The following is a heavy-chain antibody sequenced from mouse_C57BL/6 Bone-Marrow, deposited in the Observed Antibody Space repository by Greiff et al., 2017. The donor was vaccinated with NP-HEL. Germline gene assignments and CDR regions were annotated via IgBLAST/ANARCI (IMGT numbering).Heavy chain of an antibody. CDR3: ARGSYGSSYDWYFDV. J-gene: IGHJ1*03. CDR2: IYPRSGNT. CDR1: GYTFTSYG. D-gene: IGHD1-1*01. Sequence: QVHVKQSGAELARPGASVKLSCKASGYTFTSYGISWVKQRTGQGLEWIGEIYPRSGNTYYNEKFKGKATLTADKSSSTAYMELRSLTSEDSAVYFCARGSYGSSYDWYFDVWGTGTTVTVSS. V-gene: IGHV1-81*01.